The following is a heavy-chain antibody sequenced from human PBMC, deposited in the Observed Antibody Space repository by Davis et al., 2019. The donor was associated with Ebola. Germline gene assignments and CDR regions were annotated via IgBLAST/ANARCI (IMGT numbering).Heavy chain of an antibody. J-gene: IGHJ4*02. CDR3: ARSFGSGSYFDH. CDR1: SDSFSSFY. V-gene: IGHV4-59*01. CDR2: IHDNGRT. Sequence: PSETLSLTCTASSDSFSSFYWSWIRQPPGKGLEWIGYIHDNGRTTHSPSLKGRVAISIETSQNLFSLTLISVTAADTAVYYCARSFGSGSYFDHWGQGILVAVSS. D-gene: IGHD3-10*01.